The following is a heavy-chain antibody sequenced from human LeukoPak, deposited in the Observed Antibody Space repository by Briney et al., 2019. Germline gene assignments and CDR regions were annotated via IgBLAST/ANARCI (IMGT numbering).Heavy chain of an antibody. D-gene: IGHD5-18*01. CDR1: GFTFSDYY. J-gene: IGHJ6*02. V-gene: IGHV3-11*04. CDR2: ISSSGSTI. Sequence: PGGSLRLSCAASGFTFSDYYMSWIRQAPGKGLEWVSYISSSGSTIYYADSVKGRFTISRDNAKNALYLQMNSLRAEDTALYYCARGEFAWIQGSYGMNVWGQGTTVTVSS. CDR3: ARGEFAWIQGSYGMNV.